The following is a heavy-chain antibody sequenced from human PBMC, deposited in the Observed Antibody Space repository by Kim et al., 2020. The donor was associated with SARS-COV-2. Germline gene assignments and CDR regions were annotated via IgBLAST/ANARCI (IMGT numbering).Heavy chain of an antibody. CDR1: GGSISSYY. CDR3: ASGALTGYSYYFDY. D-gene: IGHD3-9*01. J-gene: IGHJ4*02. Sequence: SETLSLTCTVSGGSISSYYWSWIRQPPGKGLEWIGYIYYSGSTNYNPSLKSRVTISVDTSKNQFSLKLSSVTAADTAVYYCASGALTGYSYYFDYWGQGTLVTVSS. CDR2: IYYSGST. V-gene: IGHV4-59*13.